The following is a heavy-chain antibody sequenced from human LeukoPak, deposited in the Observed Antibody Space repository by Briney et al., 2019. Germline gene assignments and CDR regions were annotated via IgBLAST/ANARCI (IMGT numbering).Heavy chain of an antibody. CDR1: GFTFSSYW. Sequence: PGGSLRLSCAASGFTFSSYWMHWVRQAPGKWLVWVSRITSDGSTTIYADSVKGRFTISRDNAKNTLYLQMNSLRAEDTAVYYCARMWFGELSTFDSWGQGTLVTVSS. CDR2: ITSDGSTT. CDR3: ARMWFGELSTFDS. J-gene: IGHJ5*01. V-gene: IGHV3-74*01. D-gene: IGHD3-10*01.